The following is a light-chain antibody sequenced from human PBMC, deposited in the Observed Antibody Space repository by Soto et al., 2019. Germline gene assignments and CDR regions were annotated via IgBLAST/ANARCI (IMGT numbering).Light chain of an antibody. CDR2: DAS. V-gene: IGKV3-20*01. Sequence: EIGLTLSPVSLSLSPGERATLSCRAIQSVSNNYLAWYQQKSGQAHRLIMWDASNRATGIPARFSGSGSGTDFTLTISILEPEDFAVYYCHQYGSSPPWTFGQGTKVDIK. CDR3: HQYGSSPPWT. CDR1: QSVSNNY. J-gene: IGKJ1*01.